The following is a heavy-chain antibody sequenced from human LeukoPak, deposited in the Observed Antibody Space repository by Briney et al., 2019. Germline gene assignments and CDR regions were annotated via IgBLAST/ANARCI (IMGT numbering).Heavy chain of an antibody. V-gene: IGHV1-8*01. CDR2: MNPNSGNQ. D-gene: IGHD3-3*01. CDR1: GYTFTSYD. J-gene: IGHJ6*03. Sequence: ASVKVSCKASGYTFTSYDINWVRQATGQGLEWMGWMNPNSGNQGYAQKFQGRVTMTRNTSISTACMELSSLRSEDTAVYYCARGKSYYDFWSGYFTGSSGYYYYYMDVWGQGTLVTVSS. CDR3: ARGKSYYDFWSGYFTGSSGYYYYYMDV.